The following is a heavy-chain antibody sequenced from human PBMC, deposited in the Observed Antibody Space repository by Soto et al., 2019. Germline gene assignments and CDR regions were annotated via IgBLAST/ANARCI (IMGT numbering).Heavy chain of an antibody. CDR1: GFTFSGSA. D-gene: IGHD6-19*01. CDR2: IRSKANSYAT. J-gene: IGHJ4*02. Sequence: GGSLRLSCAASGFTFSGSAMHWVRQASGKGLEWVGRIRSKANSYATAYAASVKGRFTISRDDSKNTAYLQMNSLKTEDTAVYYCTRHDVVAGTAFDYWGQGTLVTVSS. CDR3: TRHDVVAGTAFDY. V-gene: IGHV3-73*01.